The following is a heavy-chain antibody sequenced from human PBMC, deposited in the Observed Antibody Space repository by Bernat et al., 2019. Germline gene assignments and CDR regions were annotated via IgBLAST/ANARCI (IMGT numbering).Heavy chain of an antibody. D-gene: IGHD5/OR15-5a*01. J-gene: IGHJ4*01. CDR1: GFTFSSYC. Sequence: VQLVESGGGVVQPGGSLRLSCAASGFTFSSYCMSWVRQAPGHGLEWVANIKQDGSKKYYVDSVKGRFTISRDNEKNTLYLQRNSRRTEDTALYYYARDVEGVSVDPHYFFPYWGQGTLVSIPS. CDR3: ARDVEGVSVDPHYFFPY. V-gene: IGHV3-7*01. CDR2: IKQDGSKK.